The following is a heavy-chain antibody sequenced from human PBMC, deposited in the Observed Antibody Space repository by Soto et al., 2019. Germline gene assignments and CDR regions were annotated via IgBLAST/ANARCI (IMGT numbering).Heavy chain of an antibody. D-gene: IGHD2-21*02. Sequence: ALRLSCAASGFTFDDYAMHWVRQAPGKGLEWVSGISWNSGSIGYADSVKGRFTISRDNSKNTLYLQMNSLRAEDTAVYYCAKGAHLHIVVVTAMSFDYWGQGTLVTVSS. CDR1: GFTFDDYA. CDR2: ISWNSGSI. CDR3: AKGAHLHIVVVTAMSFDY. J-gene: IGHJ4*02. V-gene: IGHV3-9*01.